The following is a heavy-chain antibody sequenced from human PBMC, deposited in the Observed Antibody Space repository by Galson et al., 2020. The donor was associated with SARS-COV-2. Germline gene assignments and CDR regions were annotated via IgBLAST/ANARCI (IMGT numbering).Heavy chain of an antibody. Sequence: QLGESPKIPCAAPGFTLTNYAMHWVPPAPGKGLGWLPVLSHDGKIQVQADSVKGRFTISRDNSGNMVFLQIVSLRPDDTALYYCTRDVSGGASDIWRLGTMVTVAS. CDR3: TRDVSGGASDI. CDR2: LSHDGKIQ. CDR1: GFTLTNYA. D-gene: IGHD1-26*01. J-gene: IGHJ3*02. V-gene: IGHV3-30*04.